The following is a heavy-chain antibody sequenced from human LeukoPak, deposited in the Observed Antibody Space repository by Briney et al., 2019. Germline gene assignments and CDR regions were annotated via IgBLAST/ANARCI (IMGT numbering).Heavy chain of an antibody. D-gene: IGHD1-26*01. V-gene: IGHV4-39*01. J-gene: IGHJ4*02. Sequence: PSETLSLTCAVSGASISGSGYYWGWLRQPRGKGLEWIGNIYYSGSTYYNASLQSRVTISIDTSKNQFSLRLNSVTAADTAMYYCAKSGGYGLIDYWGQGTPVTVSS. CDR2: IYYSGST. CDR3: AKSGGYGLIDY. CDR1: GASISGSGYY.